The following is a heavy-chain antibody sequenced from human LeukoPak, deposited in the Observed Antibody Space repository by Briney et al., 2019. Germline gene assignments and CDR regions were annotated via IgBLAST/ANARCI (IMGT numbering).Heavy chain of an antibody. Sequence: KASETLSLTCTVSGGSISTYYWNWIRQPPGKGLEWIGYIYRSGSTNYNPSLQSRVTISVDTSKNQFSLNLNSVTAADTAVYYCARGGAARLHFQNWGQGTLVTVSS. V-gene: IGHV4-59*01. J-gene: IGHJ1*01. D-gene: IGHD6-6*01. CDR2: IYRSGST. CDR3: ARGGAARLHFQN. CDR1: GGSISTYY.